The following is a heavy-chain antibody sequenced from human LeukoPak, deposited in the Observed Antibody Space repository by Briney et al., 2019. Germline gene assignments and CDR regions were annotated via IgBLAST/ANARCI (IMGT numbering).Heavy chain of an antibody. CDR3: AKDTVKVTTIRRVPHYMDV. D-gene: IGHD5-12*01. V-gene: IGHV3-30*04. J-gene: IGHJ6*03. CDR1: GFTFSSYA. Sequence: GGSLRLSCAASGFTFSSYAMHWVRQAPGKGLEWVAVISYDGSNKYYADSVKGRFIISRDNSKNTLYLQMNSLRAEDTAVYYCAKDTVKVTTIRRVPHYMDVWGKGTTVTISS. CDR2: ISYDGSNK.